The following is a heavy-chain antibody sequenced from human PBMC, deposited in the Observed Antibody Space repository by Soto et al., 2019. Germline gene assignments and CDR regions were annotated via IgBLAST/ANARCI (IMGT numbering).Heavy chain of an antibody. J-gene: IGHJ6*02. Sequence: GGSLRLSCAASGFIFGSYAMGWVRQAPGKGLEWVSDISASGDFTFYADSVKGRFTISRDNSKDTLYLQMNSLRADDTAVYFCAKEDGYCSSSSCPFGLDVWGQGTTVTVSS. CDR2: ISASGDFT. CDR1: GFIFGSYA. V-gene: IGHV3-23*01. D-gene: IGHD2-2*03. CDR3: AKEDGYCSSSSCPFGLDV.